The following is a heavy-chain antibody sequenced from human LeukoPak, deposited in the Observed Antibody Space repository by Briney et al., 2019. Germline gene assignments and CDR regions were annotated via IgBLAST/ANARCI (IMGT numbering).Heavy chain of an antibody. Sequence: GGSLRLSCAASGFTVSSNYMSWVRQAPGKGLEWVSVIYSGGSTYYADSVKGRFTISRDNSKNTLYLQMNSLRAEDTAVYYCAKVGVVVPAAMGGYFDYWGQGTLVTVSS. CDR1: GFTVSSNY. CDR2: IYSGGST. V-gene: IGHV3-66*01. D-gene: IGHD2-2*01. CDR3: AKVGVVVPAAMGGYFDY. J-gene: IGHJ4*02.